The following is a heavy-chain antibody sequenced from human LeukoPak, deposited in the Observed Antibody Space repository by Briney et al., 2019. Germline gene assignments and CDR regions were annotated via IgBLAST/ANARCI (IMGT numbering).Heavy chain of an antibody. D-gene: IGHD2-21*02. Sequence: GGSLRLSCAASGLTFSSYSMNWVRQAPGKGLEWVSSISSSSSYIYYADSVKGRFTISRDNAKNSLYLQMNSLRAEDTAVYYCARDDWHIVVVTAHYYYYGMDVWGQGTTVTVSS. CDR1: GLTFSSYS. V-gene: IGHV3-21*01. CDR2: ISSSSSYI. CDR3: ARDDWHIVVVTAHYYYYGMDV. J-gene: IGHJ6*02.